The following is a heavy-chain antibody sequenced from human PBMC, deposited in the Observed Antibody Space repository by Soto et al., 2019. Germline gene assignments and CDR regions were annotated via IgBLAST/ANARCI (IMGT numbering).Heavy chain of an antibody. Sequence: QVQLVESGGGVVQPGTSLRLSCAASGFTFTNYGMHWVRQARGKGLEWVATISNDGSKKYNADSVKGRFTISRDNSKNMLYLQMNSLRPEDTAVYYCAKDWDYRGDLDYWGQVTLVTVSS. J-gene: IGHJ4*02. V-gene: IGHV3-30*18. CDR3: AKDWDYRGDLDY. CDR2: ISNDGSKK. CDR1: GFTFTNYG. D-gene: IGHD3-10*01.